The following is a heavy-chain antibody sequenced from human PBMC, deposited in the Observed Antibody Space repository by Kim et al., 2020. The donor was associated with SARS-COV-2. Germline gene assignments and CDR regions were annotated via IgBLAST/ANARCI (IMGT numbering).Heavy chain of an antibody. J-gene: IGHJ4*02. CDR3: AKDHILAGYRYFDA. V-gene: IGHV3-30*02. D-gene: IGHD3-9*01. CDR2: VSYDENKK. Sequence: GGSLRLSCAAFGFSFSSYGMHWVRQTPGKGLEWVPFVSYDENKKYYADSVKGRFTISRDNSKNTVYLQMDSLKAEDTAVYYCAKDHILAGYRYFDAWGQGTLVTVSP. CDR1: GFSFSSYG.